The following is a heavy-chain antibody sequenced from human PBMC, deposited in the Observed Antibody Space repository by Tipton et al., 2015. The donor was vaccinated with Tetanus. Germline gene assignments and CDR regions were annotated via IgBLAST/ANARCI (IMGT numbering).Heavy chain of an antibody. CDR1: GGSISGSRNF. CDR3: ARDSHVGAPVVNCFDR. J-gene: IGHJ4*02. V-gene: IGHV4-39*02. D-gene: IGHD2-21*01. CDR2: VDCTGHT. Sequence: TLSLTCTVSGGSISGSRNFWGWIRQTPARGLEWIGSVDCTGHTYHNPSLKSRVTLSVNVSKNQFSLRVSSVTAADTALYFCARDSHVGAPVVNCFDRWGLGTLVTVSS.